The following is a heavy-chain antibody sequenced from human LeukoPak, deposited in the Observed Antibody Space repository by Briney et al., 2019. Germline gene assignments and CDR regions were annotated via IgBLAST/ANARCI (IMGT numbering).Heavy chain of an antibody. J-gene: IGHJ4*02. V-gene: IGHV4-61*02. CDR3: ARATVIRVDY. CDR2: IYTSGST. CDR1: GGSISSGSYY. Sequence: SETLSLTCTVSGGSISSGSYYWSWIRQPAGKGLEWIGRIYTSGSTNYNPSLKSRVTISVDTSKNQFSLKLSSVTAADRAVYYCARATVIRVDYWGQGTLVTVSS. D-gene: IGHD4-11*01.